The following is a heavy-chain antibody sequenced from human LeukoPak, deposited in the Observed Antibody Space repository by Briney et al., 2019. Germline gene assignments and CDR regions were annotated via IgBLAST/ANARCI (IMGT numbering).Heavy chain of an antibody. J-gene: IGHJ3*02. CDR3: AREVSAGAFDI. CDR1: GYTFTGYY. Sequence: GASVKVSCKASGYTFTGYYMHWVRQAPGQGLEWMGWINPNGGRTNYAQKFQGRVTMTRDTSITTAYMELSRLRSDDTAVYYCAREVSAGAFDIWGQGTMVTVSS. V-gene: IGHV1-2*02. CDR2: INPNGGRT. D-gene: IGHD6-25*01.